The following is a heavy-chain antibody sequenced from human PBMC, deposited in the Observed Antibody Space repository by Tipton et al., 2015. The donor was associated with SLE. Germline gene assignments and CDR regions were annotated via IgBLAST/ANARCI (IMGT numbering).Heavy chain of an antibody. D-gene: IGHD3-16*02. CDR1: GGSITSGGYH. CDR3: SHMVYLYDFDF. V-gene: IGHV4-31*03. Sequence: TLSLTCTVSGGSITSGGYHWSWVRQHPGRGLEWIGDIYNSGVTDYSPSLKSRLTISMDTSKNQFSLKLNSVTAADTAAYYCSHMVYLYDFDFWGRGILVTVSS. J-gene: IGHJ4*01. CDR2: IYNSGVT.